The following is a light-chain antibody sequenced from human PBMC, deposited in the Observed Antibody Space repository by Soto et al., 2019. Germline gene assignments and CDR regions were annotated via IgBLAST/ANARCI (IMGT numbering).Light chain of an antibody. CDR2: ATS. CDR3: QKYNRAPLT. Sequence: DVQMTQSPSSLSAFVGDRVTITCRASQGIAPYLAWFQQKPGKVPKLLIYATSTLQSGVPSRFSGSGSGTDFTLTISSLLPEDVATYYCQKYNRAPLTFGGGTKVEIK. J-gene: IGKJ4*01. V-gene: IGKV1-27*01. CDR1: QGIAPY.